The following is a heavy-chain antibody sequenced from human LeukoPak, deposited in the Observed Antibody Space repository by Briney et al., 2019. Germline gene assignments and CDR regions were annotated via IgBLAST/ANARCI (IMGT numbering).Heavy chain of an antibody. V-gene: IGHV3-53*01. CDR1: GFTVSSKY. J-gene: IGHJ4*02. CDR3: ARLRGYCSSNSCYPLGY. Sequence: PGGSLRLSCAASGFTVSSKYMSWVRQAPGKGLEWVSVIYSGSTTFYADSVKGRFSISRDNSKNTLYLQMNSLRAEDTAVYYCARLRGYCSSNSCYPLGYWGKGTLVTVSS. D-gene: IGHD2-2*01. CDR2: IYSGSTT.